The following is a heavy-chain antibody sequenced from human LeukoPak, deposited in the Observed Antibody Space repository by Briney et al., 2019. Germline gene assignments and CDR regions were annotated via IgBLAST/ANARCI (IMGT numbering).Heavy chain of an antibody. CDR2: ISSSSSYI. Sequence: PGGSLRLSCAASGFTFSSYWMSWVRQAPGKGLEWVSSISSSSSYIYYADSVKGRFTISRDNAKNSLYLQMNSLRAEDTAVYYCARDSYYSATTVTTGFDYWGQGTLVTVSS. CDR3: ARDSYYSATTVTTGFDY. D-gene: IGHD4-17*01. V-gene: IGHV3-21*01. CDR1: GFTFSSYW. J-gene: IGHJ4*02.